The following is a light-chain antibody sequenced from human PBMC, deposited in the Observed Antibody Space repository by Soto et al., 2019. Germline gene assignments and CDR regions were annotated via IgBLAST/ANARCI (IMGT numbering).Light chain of an antibody. CDR2: DAS. J-gene: IGKJ1*01. CDR3: QQSYTSPWT. V-gene: IGKV1-9*01. CDR1: QGINSY. Sequence: DIQLTQSPSFLSASVGDRVTITCRASQGINSYLAWYQQKPGKAPKVLMYDASTLQRGVPSRFSGSGSGTEFTLAISSLQPEDFATYYCQQSYTSPWTFGQGTKVDIK.